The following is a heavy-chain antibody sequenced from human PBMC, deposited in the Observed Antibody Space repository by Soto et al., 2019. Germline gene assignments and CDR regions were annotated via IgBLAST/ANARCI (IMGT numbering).Heavy chain of an antibody. CDR1: GGSFSGYY. Sequence: SETLSLTCAVYGGSFSGYYWSWIRQPPGKGLEWIGEINHSGSTNYNPSLKSRVTISVDTSKNQFSLKLSSVTAADTAVYYCARTTGTTFYYGMDVWGQGTTVTVSS. J-gene: IGHJ6*02. V-gene: IGHV4-34*01. D-gene: IGHD1-1*01. CDR2: INHSGST. CDR3: ARTTGTTFYYGMDV.